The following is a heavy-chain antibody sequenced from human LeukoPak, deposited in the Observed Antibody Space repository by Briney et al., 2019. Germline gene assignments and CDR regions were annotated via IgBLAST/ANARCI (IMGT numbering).Heavy chain of an antibody. Sequence: GGSLRLSCAASGFTFSSYSMNWVRQAPGKGLEWVSSISSSSSYIYYADSVKGRFTISRDNAKNSLYLQMNSLRAEDTAVYYCARDRWELLEFDYWGQGVLVTVSS. V-gene: IGHV3-21*01. J-gene: IGHJ4*02. CDR3: ARDRWELLEFDY. D-gene: IGHD1-26*01. CDR1: GFTFSSYS. CDR2: ISSSSSYI.